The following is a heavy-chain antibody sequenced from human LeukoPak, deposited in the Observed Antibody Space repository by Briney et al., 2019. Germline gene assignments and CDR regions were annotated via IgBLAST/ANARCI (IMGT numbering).Heavy chain of an antibody. CDR1: GDTFTNYE. V-gene: IGHV1-8*01. Sequence: ASVKVSCKASGDTFTNYEINWVRQAPGQGLEWMGWMNPKSGKTGYGQKFQGRVTMTRNTSITTAYMELSSPRPEDTAVYFCARVHDYGDYDPDYWGQGTLVTVSS. D-gene: IGHD4-17*01. CDR2: MNPKSGKT. J-gene: IGHJ4*02. CDR3: ARVHDYGDYDPDY.